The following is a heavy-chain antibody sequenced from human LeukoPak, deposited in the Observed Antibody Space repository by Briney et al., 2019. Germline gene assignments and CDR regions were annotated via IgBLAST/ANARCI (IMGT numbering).Heavy chain of an antibody. CDR3: AIFDIVVVPAAIDYMDV. D-gene: IGHD2-2*01. CDR2: INPSGGST. Sequence: GASVKVSCKASGYTFTSYYMHWVRQAPGQGLEWMGIINPSGGSTSYAQKFQGRVTMTRDTSTSTVYMELSSLRSEDTAVYYCAIFDIVVVPAAIDYMDVWGKGTTVTVSS. CDR1: GYTFTSYY. V-gene: IGHV1-46*01. J-gene: IGHJ6*03.